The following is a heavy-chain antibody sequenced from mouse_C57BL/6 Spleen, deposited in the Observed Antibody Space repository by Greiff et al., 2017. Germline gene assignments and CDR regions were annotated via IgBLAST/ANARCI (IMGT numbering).Heavy chain of an antibody. D-gene: IGHD1-1*01. V-gene: IGHV1-64*01. Sequence: VQLQQPGAELVKPGASVKLSCTASGYTFTSYWMHWVKQRPGQGLEWIGMIHPNSGSTNYNEKFKSKATLTVDKSSSTAYMQLSSLTSEDSAVYDCARCGTVVGFDYWGQGTTLTVSS. CDR1: GYTFTSYW. CDR2: IHPNSGST. J-gene: IGHJ2*01. CDR3: ARCGTVVGFDY.